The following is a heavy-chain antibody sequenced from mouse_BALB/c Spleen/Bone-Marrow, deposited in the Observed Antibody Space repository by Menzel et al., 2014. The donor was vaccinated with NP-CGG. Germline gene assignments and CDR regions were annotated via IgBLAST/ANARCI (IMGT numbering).Heavy chain of an antibody. CDR3: ARDGNYAY. V-gene: IGHV5-4*02. CDR2: ISDGGSYT. CDR1: GFTFXDYY. D-gene: IGHD2-1*01. Sequence: EVHLVESGGGLVKPGGSLKLSCAASGFTFXDYYMYWVRQTPEKRLEWVATISDGGSYTYYPDSVKGRFTISRDNAKNNLYLQMSSLKSEDTAMYYCARDGNYAYWGQGTLVTVSA. J-gene: IGHJ3*01.